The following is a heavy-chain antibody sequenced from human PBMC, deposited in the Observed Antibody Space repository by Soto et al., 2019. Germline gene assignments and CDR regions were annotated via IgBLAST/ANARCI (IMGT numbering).Heavy chain of an antibody. V-gene: IGHV3-11*01. CDR1: GFSFSDFY. CDR2: ISSSGSTI. Sequence: QVQLVESGGGLVKPGGSLRLSCAASGFSFSDFYMSWIRQAPGKGLEWVSYISSSGSTIYYADSVKGRLTASRDNAKNSRYLQMNSVRDEDTAVYNCARVEPPAKSWGQETLVTISS. D-gene: IGHD1-1*01. CDR3: ARVEPPAKS. J-gene: IGHJ5*02.